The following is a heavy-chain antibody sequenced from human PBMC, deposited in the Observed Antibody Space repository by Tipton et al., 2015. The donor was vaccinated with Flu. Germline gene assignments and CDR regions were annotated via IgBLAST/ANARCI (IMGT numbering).Heavy chain of an antibody. Sequence: TLSLTCTVSGGFISSYFWNWIRQPPGKGLEWIGYVDYSGSTNSNPSLESRVTISVDTSKTQFSLKLSSVTAADTAVYYCVRDSHGSAIGYWYGMDVWGQGTTVIVSS. V-gene: IGHV4-59*12. D-gene: IGHD3-10*01. CDR1: GGFISSYF. CDR3: VRDSHGSAIGYWYGMDV. J-gene: IGHJ6*02. CDR2: VDYSGST.